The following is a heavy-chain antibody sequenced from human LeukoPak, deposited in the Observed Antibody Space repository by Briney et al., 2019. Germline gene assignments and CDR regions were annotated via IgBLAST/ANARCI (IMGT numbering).Heavy chain of an antibody. J-gene: IGHJ3*01. CDR3: ARDPALTL. Sequence: PGGSLRLSCAVSGFTVSSQYMSWVRQAPGKGLEWVSVIYSGGSTYYADSVKGRFTISRDNSKNTLSLQMNSLRPEDTAMYYCARDPALTLWGQGTMVTVSS. CDR2: IYSGGST. V-gene: IGHV3-66*01. CDR1: GFTVSSQY. D-gene: IGHD1-14*01.